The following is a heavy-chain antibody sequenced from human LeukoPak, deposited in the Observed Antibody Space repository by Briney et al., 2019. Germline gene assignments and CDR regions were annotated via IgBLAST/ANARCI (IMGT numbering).Heavy chain of an antibody. J-gene: IGHJ4*02. CDR3: ARESPEPIVVVPAARNMDFDY. Sequence: SETLSLTCTVSGGSISSSRYYWGWIRQPPGKGLEWIGSIYYSGSTYYNPSLKSRVTISVDTSKNQFSLKLSSVTAADTAVYYCARESPEPIVVVPAARNMDFDYWGQGTLVTVSS. D-gene: IGHD2-2*01. CDR1: GGSISSSRYY. V-gene: IGHV4-39*07. CDR2: IYYSGST.